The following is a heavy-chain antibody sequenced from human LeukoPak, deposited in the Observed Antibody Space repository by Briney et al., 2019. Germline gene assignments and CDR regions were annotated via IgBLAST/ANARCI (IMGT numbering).Heavy chain of an antibody. V-gene: IGHV4-59*01. J-gene: IGHJ4*02. D-gene: IGHD5-24*01. CDR1: GGSISSYY. Sequence: SETLSLTCTVSGGSISSYYWSWIRQPPGKGLEWIGYVYYSGSTNYNPSLKSRVTISVDRSKNQFSLKLSSVTAADTAVYYCARVKDGYNFVDYWGQGTLVTVSS. CDR2: VYYSGST. CDR3: ARVKDGYNFVDY.